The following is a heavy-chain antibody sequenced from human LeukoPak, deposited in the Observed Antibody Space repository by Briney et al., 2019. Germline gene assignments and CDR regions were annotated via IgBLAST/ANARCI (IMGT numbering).Heavy chain of an antibody. J-gene: IGHJ4*02. CDR2: INPKNGGT. Sequence: ASVKVSCKASGYTFTAYEMHWVRQAPGQGLEYVGWINPKNGGTDSAQNFQGRVTMTWDTSVSTVYMELSRLRSDDTAVYYCAREEDCGTARCSNDHWGQGTLVTVSS. CDR3: AREEDCGTARCSNDH. D-gene: IGHD1-1*01. V-gene: IGHV1-2*02. CDR1: GYTFTAYE.